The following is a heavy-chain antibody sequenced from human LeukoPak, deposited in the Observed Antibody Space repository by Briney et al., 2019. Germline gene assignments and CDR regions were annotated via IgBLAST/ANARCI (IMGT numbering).Heavy chain of an antibody. Sequence: SETLSLTCSVSGGSVMSYYWSWIRQPPGKGLEWLGYIYSHGSTNFHPSLKSRLTLSVDTSKNQISLKLTSVTVADTAVYYCARSGGGYTATIIGYFFDYWGQGGLVTVSS. J-gene: IGHJ4*02. CDR3: ARSGGGYTATIIGYFFDY. D-gene: IGHD5-12*01. CDR1: GGSVMSYY. V-gene: IGHV4-59*02. CDR2: IYSHGST.